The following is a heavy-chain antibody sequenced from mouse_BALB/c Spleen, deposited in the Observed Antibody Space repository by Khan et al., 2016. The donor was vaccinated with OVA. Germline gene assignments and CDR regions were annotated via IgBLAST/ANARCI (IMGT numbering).Heavy chain of an antibody. CDR2: INTETGEP. CDR3: ARDLLDAMDY. Sequence: QIQLVQFGPELKKPGETVKISCKASGYTFTDYSMHWVKQAPGKGLKWMGWINTETGEPTYADDFKGRFAFSLETSASTAYLQINNLKNEDTATYFCARDLLDAMDYWGQGTSVTVSS. CDR1: GYTFTDYS. V-gene: IGHV9-2-1*01. D-gene: IGHD2-1*01. J-gene: IGHJ4*01.